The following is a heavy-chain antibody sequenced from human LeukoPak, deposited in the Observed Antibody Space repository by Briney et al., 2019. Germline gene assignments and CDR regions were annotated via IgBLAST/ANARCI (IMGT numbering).Heavy chain of an antibody. J-gene: IGHJ4*02. CDR1: GYTFTSYA. Sequence: ASVKVPCKASGYTFTSYAMNWVRQAPGQGLEWMGWINTNTGNPTYAQGFTGRFVFSMDTSVSTAYLQISSLKAEDTAVYYCARIKYYDFWSGYEVGFYFDYWGQGTLVTVSS. V-gene: IGHV7-4-1*02. CDR3: ARIKYYDFWSGYEVGFYFDY. D-gene: IGHD3-3*01. CDR2: INTNTGNP.